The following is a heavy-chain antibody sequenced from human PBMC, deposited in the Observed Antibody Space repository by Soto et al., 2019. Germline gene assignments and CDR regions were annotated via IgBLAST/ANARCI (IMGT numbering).Heavy chain of an antibody. CDR1: GGSFSGYY. V-gene: IGHV4-34*01. Sequence: PSETLSLTCAVYGGSFSGYYWSWIRQPPGKGLEWIGEINHSGSTNYNPSLKSRVTISVDTSKNQFSLKLSSVTAADTAVYYCARGGRTVTTDYYYYMDGWGKGTTVTVSS. J-gene: IGHJ6*03. CDR2: INHSGST. D-gene: IGHD4-17*01. CDR3: ARGGRTVTTDYYYYMDG.